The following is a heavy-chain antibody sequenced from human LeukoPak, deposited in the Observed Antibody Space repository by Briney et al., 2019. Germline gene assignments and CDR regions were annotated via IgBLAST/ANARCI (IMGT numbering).Heavy chain of an antibody. J-gene: IGHJ6*04. CDR1: GGSVSSGSYY. CDR2: IYYSGST. Sequence: SETLSLTCTVSGGSVSSGSYYWSWIRQPPGKGLEWIGYIYYSGSTNYNPSLKSRVTISVYTSKNQFSLKLSSVTAADTAVYYCARGVRGVIIGGGYYYYYGMDVWGKGTTVTVSS. V-gene: IGHV4-61*01. CDR3: ARGVRGVIIGGGYYYYYGMDV. D-gene: IGHD3-10*01.